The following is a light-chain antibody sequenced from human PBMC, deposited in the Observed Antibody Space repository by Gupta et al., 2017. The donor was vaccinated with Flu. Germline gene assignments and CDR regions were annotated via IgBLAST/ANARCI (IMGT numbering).Light chain of an antibody. CDR1: SSDVGAYKY. CDR2: EVT. J-gene: IGLJ2*01. Sequence: QTALTQPASVSGSPGQSITISCTGTSSDVGAYKYVSWYQHPPGKAPKLIIYEVTNRPAGVSNRFSVSKSGNTAYLTISGLQAEDEADYYGNAHTSSSIVLFGGGTKLTVL. CDR3: NAHTSSSIVL. V-gene: IGLV2-14*01.